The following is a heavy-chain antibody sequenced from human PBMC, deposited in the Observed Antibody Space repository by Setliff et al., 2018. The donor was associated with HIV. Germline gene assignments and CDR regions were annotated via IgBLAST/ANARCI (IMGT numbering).Heavy chain of an antibody. J-gene: IGHJ4*02. V-gene: IGHV5-51*01. Sequence: GESLKISCNTSGYSFDIYWIGWVRQMPGKGLEWVAVIYPRDSDARYSPSFQGQVTISADKSISTAYLQWSRLKASATAMYYCSRQGDLESYWGQGTLVTVSS. CDR3: SRQGDLESY. CDR2: IYPRDSDA. D-gene: IGHD3-10*01. CDR1: GYSFDIYW.